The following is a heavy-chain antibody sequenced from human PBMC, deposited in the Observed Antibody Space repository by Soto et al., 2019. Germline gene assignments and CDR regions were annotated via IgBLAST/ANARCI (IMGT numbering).Heavy chain of an antibody. CDR3: AREVTMVRGVILAPNYGMDV. J-gene: IGHJ6*02. CDR2: IYSGGST. V-gene: IGHV3-53*04. D-gene: IGHD3-10*01. CDR1: GFTVSSNY. Sequence: EVQLVESGGGLVQPGGSLRLSCAASGFTVSSNYMSWVRQAPGKGLEWVSVIYSGGSTYYADSVKGRFTISRHNSKNTLYLQMNSLRAEDPAVYYCAREVTMVRGVILAPNYGMDVWGQGTTVTVSS.